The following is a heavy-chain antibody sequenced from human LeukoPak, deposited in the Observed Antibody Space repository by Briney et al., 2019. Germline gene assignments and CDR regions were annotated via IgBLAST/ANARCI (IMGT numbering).Heavy chain of an antibody. CDR3: ARAFIPKYDFWSGYYTNYYYYYGMDV. CDR2: MNPNSGNT. CDR1: GYTFTSHD. Sequence: ASVKVSCKASGYTFTSHDINWVRQATGQGLEWMGWMNPNSGNTGYAQKFQGRVTMTRNTSISTAYMELSSLRSEDTAVYYCARAFIPKYDFWSGYYTNYYYYYGMDVWGQGTTVTVSS. V-gene: IGHV1-8*01. J-gene: IGHJ6*02. D-gene: IGHD3-3*01.